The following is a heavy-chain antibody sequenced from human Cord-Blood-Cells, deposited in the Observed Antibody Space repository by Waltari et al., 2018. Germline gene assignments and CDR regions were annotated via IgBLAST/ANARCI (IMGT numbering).Heavy chain of an antibody. CDR3: AREGGRNYYDSSGYYYYYGMDV. CDR2: INHSGST. V-gene: IGHV4-34*01. CDR1: GGSFRGYY. Sequence: QVQLQQWGAGLLKPSETLSLTCAVYGGSFRGYYWSWIRQPPGEGLEWIGEINHSGSTNYNPSLKRRVTISVDTSKNQFSLKLSSVTAADTAVYYCAREGGRNYYDSSGYYYYYGMDVWGQGTTVTVSS. D-gene: IGHD3-22*01. J-gene: IGHJ6*02.